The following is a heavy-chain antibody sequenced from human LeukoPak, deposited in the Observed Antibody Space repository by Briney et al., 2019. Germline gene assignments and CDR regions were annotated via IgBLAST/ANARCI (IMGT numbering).Heavy chain of an antibody. CDR2: INPSGGST. CDR1: GYTFTSYY. CDR3: ARDLTRWFGESLYFDY. D-gene: IGHD3-10*01. V-gene: IGHV1-46*01. Sequence: ASVKVSCKASGYTFTSYYMHWVRQAPGQGLEWMGIINPSGGSTSYARKFQGRVTMTRDTSTSTVYMELSSLRSEDTAVYYCARDLTRWFGESLYFDYWGQGTLVTVSS. J-gene: IGHJ4*02.